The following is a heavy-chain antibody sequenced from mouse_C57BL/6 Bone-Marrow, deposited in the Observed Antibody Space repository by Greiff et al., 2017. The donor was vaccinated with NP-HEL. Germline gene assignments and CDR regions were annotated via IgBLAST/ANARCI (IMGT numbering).Heavy chain of an antibody. CDR3: ARREAMGDLWTLGY. Sequence: QVQLKQSGAELVKPGASVKISCKASGYAFSSYWMNWVKQRPGKGLEWIGQIYPGDGDTNYNGKFKGKATLTADKSSSTAYMQLSSLTSEDSAVYFCARREAMGDLWTLGYWGQGTTLTVSS. D-gene: IGHD1-1*02. J-gene: IGHJ2*01. V-gene: IGHV1-80*01. CDR2: IYPGDGDT. CDR1: GYAFSSYW.